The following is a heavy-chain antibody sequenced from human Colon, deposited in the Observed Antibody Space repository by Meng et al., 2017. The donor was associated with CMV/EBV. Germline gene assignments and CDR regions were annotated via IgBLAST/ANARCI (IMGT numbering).Heavy chain of an antibody. CDR1: AYQFKFSS. CDR2: FDPRGDST. J-gene: IGHJ4*02. Sequence: SCQTFAYQFKFSSMHWVRQAPGQGLEWMGIFDPRGDSTNYAQKFQGRLTLSEDRSRTTMYMELSGLRSEDTAIYYCARDNSHWSKDFWGQGTLVTVSS. CDR3: ARDNSHWSKDF. V-gene: IGHV1-46*02. D-gene: IGHD4-11*01.